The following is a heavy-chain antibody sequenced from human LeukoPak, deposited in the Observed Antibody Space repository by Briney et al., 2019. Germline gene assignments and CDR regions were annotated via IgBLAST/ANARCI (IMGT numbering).Heavy chain of an antibody. J-gene: IGHJ4*02. CDR1: GFTFSTYW. D-gene: IGHD6-13*01. Sequence: LSGGSLRLSCAASGFTFSTYWMTWVRQAPGKGLEWVANMKRDGSEVYYANSVKGHFTISRDNAKNTLYLQMNSLRAEDTAVYYCARVGYSIAAAGLDYWGQGTLVTVSS. V-gene: IGHV3-7*01. CDR3: ARVGYSIAAAGLDY. CDR2: MKRDGSEV.